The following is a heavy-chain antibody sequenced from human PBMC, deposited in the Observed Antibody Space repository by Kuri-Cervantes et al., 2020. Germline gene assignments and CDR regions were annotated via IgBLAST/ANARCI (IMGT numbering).Heavy chain of an antibody. CDR3: ARAARLKGRYHYFDY. CDR1: GGTFSSYA. CDR2: IIPIFGTA. D-gene: IGHD3-16*02. J-gene: IGHJ4*02. Sequence: SVKVSCKASGGTFSSYAINWVRQAPGLGLEWMGGIIPIFGTANYAQKFQGRVTITTDESTSTAYMELSRLRSDDTAVYYCARAARLKGRYHYFDYWGQGTLVTVSS. V-gene: IGHV1-69*05.